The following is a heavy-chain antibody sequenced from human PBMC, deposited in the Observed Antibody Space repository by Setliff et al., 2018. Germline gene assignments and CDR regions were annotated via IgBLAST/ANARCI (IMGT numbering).Heavy chain of an antibody. CDR1: GYSISSGYI. Sequence: WETLSLTCTVSGYSISSGYIWGWIRQPPGKGLEWVGNIGHTESINYNPSLKSRLTISRDTSKNQVSLKLNSVTATDTAVYYCARDLGHGGDSDYWGEGILVTVSS. V-gene: IGHV4-38-2*02. D-gene: IGHD2-21*02. CDR3: ARDLGHGGDSDY. J-gene: IGHJ4*02. CDR2: IGHTESI.